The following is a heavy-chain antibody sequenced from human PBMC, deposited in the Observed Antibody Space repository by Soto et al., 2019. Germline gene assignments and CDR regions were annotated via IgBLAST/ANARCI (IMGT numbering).Heavy chain of an antibody. D-gene: IGHD3-10*01. Sequence: EVQLVESGGGLVQPGESLRLSCAASGFTFSTYWMHWVRQAPGKGLVWVSRINGDGSSTNYADSVEGRFTISRDNAKNTLYLQMNNLRVEDTAVYYCATYGQIYYYYGMDVWGQGTTVTVSS. V-gene: IGHV3-74*01. CDR2: INGDGSST. J-gene: IGHJ6*02. CDR3: ATYGQIYYYYGMDV. CDR1: GFTFSTYW.